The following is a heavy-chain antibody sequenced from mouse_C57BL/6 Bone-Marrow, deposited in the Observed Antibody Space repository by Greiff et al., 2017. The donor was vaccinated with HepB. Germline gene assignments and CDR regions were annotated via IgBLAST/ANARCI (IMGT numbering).Heavy chain of an antibody. CDR1: GYSITSGYY. V-gene: IGHV3-6*01. CDR2: ISYDGSN. Sequence: DVQLQESGPGLVKPSQSLSLTCSVTGYSITSGYYWNWIRQFPGNKLEWMGYISYDGSNNYNPSLKNRISITRDTSKNQFFLKLNSVTTEDTATYYCAREGANWYYFDYWGQGTTLTVSS. J-gene: IGHJ2*01. D-gene: IGHD4-1*01. CDR3: AREGANWYYFDY.